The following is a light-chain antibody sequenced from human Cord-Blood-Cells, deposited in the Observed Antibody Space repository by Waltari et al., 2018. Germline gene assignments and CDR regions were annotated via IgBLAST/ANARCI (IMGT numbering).Light chain of an antibody. CDR3: SSYTSSSTVV. J-gene: IGLJ2*01. CDR1: SSDVGGYNY. CDR2: EVS. V-gene: IGLV2-14*01. Sequence: QSALTQPASVSGSPGQSITISCTGTSSDVGGYNYVSWYQQHPGKAPKLMIYEVSNRPSGVSNRFSGSKAGNTASLTISGLQAEDEADYYCSSYTSSSTVVFG.